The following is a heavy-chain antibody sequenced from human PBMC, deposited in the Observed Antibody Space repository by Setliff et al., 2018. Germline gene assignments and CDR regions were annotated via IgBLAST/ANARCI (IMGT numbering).Heavy chain of an antibody. V-gene: IGHV1-2*04. CDR3: ARPDVGGSWTSDAFDI. CDR2: INPNSGGT. CDR1: GYTFTGYY. J-gene: IGHJ3*02. Sequence: GPSVKVSCKASGYTFTGYYMHWVRQAPGQGLEWMGWINPNSGGTNYAQKFQGWVTMTRDTSISTAYMELSSLRFEDTAVYYCARPDVGGSWTSDAFDIWGQGTMVTVSS.